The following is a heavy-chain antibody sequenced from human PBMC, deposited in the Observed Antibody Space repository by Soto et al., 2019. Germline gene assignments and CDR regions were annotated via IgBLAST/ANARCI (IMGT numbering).Heavy chain of an antibody. D-gene: IGHD2-2*01. CDR3: ARDLISQYQLLSVPYYYYAMDV. CDR1: GYTFTSYG. J-gene: IGHJ6*02. V-gene: IGHV1-18*01. Sequence: ASVKVSCKASGYTFTSYGISWVRQAPGQGLEWMGWISAYNGNTNYAQKLQGRVTLTTDTSTSTAYMELRSLRSDDTAVYYCARDLISQYQLLSVPYYYYAMDVWGQGTTVTVSS. CDR2: ISAYNGNT.